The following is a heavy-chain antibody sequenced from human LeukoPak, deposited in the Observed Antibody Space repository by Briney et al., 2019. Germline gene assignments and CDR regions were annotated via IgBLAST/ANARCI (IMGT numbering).Heavy chain of an antibody. CDR2: INGNGGSR. CDR3: ARGSSFHNY. J-gene: IGHJ4*02. V-gene: IGHV3-20*03. CDR1: GFIFEDYG. D-gene: IGHD6-6*01. Sequence: PGGSLRLSSAASGFIFEDYGMTWVRQAPGKGLEWVSGINGNGGSRGYAASVKGRFTISRDNANNSLYLQMNSLRAEDTALYYCARGSSFHNYWGQGTLVTVSS.